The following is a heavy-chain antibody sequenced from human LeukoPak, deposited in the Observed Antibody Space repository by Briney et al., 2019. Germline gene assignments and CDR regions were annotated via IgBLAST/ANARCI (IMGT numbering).Heavy chain of an antibody. Sequence: GGSLRLSCAASGPTFSSYWVSWVRQAPGKGLEWVANIKQDGSEKYYVDSVKGRFTISRDNAKNSLYLQMNSLRAEDTAVYYCARDRRYGSGSGDFDYWGQGTLVTVSS. V-gene: IGHV3-7*03. CDR2: IKQDGSEK. CDR3: ARDRRYGSGSGDFDY. CDR1: GPTFSSYW. J-gene: IGHJ4*02. D-gene: IGHD3-10*01.